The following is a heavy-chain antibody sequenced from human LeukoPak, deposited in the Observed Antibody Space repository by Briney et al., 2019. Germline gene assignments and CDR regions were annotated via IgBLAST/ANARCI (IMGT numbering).Heavy chain of an antibody. CDR1: GFPFIDYG. J-gene: IGHJ4*02. Sequence: GSLSLSCAASGFPFIDYGMYWVRQAPGKGLEWLAVISHDGSNKYYADSVKGRITISRDSSMNTLYLQMNSLRAEDTAVYYCAKVRWGSDNALDSWGQGTLVTGSS. CDR3: AKVRWGSDNALDS. D-gene: IGHD3-16*01. CDR2: ISHDGSNK. V-gene: IGHV3-30*18.